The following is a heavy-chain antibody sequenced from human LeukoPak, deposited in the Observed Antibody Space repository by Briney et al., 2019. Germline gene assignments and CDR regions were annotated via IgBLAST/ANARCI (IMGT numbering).Heavy chain of an antibody. CDR1: GGSISSSSYY. J-gene: IGHJ5*02. Sequence: SETLSLTCTVSGGSISSSSYYWDWIRQPPGKGLEWIGSIYYSGSTYYNPSLKSRVTISVDTSKNQFSLKLRSVTAADTAVYYCARRFKLGYCSGGSGNWFDPWGRGTLVTVSS. CDR2: IYYSGST. V-gene: IGHV4-39*01. D-gene: IGHD2-15*01. CDR3: ARRFKLGYCSGGSGNWFDP.